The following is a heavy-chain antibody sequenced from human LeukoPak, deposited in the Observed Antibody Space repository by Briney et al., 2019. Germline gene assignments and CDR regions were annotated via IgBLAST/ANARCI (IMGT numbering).Heavy chain of an antibody. CDR2: FSGSVDTT. V-gene: IGHV3-23*01. CDR3: ARDNGTYCGGDCYPNMNFDY. J-gene: IGHJ4*02. CDR1: GFTFSSYS. Sequence: GGSLRLSCAASGFTFSSYSIHWVRQAPGKGLGWVSTFSGSVDTTYYADSVKGRFTISRDNSKNTLYLQMNSLRAEDTAVYYCARDNGTYCGGDCYPNMNFDYWGQGTLVAVSS. D-gene: IGHD2-21*02.